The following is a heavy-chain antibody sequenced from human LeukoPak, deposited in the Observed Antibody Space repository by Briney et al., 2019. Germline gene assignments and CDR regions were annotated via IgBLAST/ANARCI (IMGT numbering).Heavy chain of an antibody. CDR1: GLMFSRSW. CDR3: ASDDNMDV. V-gene: IGHV3-7*05. J-gene: IGHJ6*02. CDR2: INQDDSEK. Sequence: PGGSLRLSCVGSGLMFSRSWMTWVRQAPGKGLEWVANINQDDSEKYYVDSVKGRFTISRDNAKNSLYLQMNSLRVEDTAVYYCASDDNMDVWGQGTTVTVSS.